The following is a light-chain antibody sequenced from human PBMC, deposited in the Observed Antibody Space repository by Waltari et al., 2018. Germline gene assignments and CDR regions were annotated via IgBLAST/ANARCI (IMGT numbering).Light chain of an antibody. CDR1: QSVSSD. Sequence: IILTQSPVTLSLSPGERATLSCRASQSVSSDLAWYQQKPGQAPRLLIYGASSRATGIPDRFSDSGSGTEFTLTISSLEPEDFAVYYCQKYRTSPRTFGQGTKVEI. J-gene: IGKJ1*01. CDR3: QKYRTSPRT. CDR2: GAS. V-gene: IGKV3-20*01.